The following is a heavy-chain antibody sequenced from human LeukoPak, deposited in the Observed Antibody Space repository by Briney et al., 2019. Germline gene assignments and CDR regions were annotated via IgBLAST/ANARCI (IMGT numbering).Heavy chain of an antibody. Sequence: SGGSLRLSCAASGFTFSSYWMHWVRQTPGKGLMWVSRIHPDGSTTAYADSVKGRFTISRDNAKNTLYLQMNSLRVEDTAVYYCARDSAGLTWGQGTLVTVSS. D-gene: IGHD6-19*01. CDR3: ARDSAGLT. CDR1: GFTFSSYW. CDR2: IHPDGSTT. J-gene: IGHJ5*02. V-gene: IGHV3-74*01.